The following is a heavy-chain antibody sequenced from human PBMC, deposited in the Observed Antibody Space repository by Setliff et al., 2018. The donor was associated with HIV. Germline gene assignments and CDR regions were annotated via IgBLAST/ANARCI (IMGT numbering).Heavy chain of an antibody. V-gene: IGHV4-34*01. CDR3: AKSPGFTGYGGSG. CDR1: GASFSDYS. CDR2: INHSGST. J-gene: IGHJ4*02. Sequence: SETLSLTCVVYGASFSDYSWSWIRQPPGKGLEWIGEINHSGSTNYNPSLKTRVTISVDTSKNQFSLKLTSVTAADTAVYYCAKSPGFTGYGGSGWGQGTLVTVSS. D-gene: IGHD5-12*01.